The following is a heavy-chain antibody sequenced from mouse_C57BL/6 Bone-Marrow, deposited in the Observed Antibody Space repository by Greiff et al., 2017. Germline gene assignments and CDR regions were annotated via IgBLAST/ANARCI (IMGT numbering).Heavy chain of an antibody. Sequence: QVQLQQSGAELVRPGASVKLSCKASGYTFTDYYINWVKQRPGQGLEWIARIYPGSGNTYYNEKFKGKATLTAEKSSSTAYMQLSSLTSEDSAVYFWAREGSDYESAMDYWGQGTSVTVSS. D-gene: IGHD2-13*01. CDR3: AREGSDYESAMDY. V-gene: IGHV1-76*01. CDR2: IYPGSGNT. J-gene: IGHJ4*01. CDR1: GYTFTDYY.